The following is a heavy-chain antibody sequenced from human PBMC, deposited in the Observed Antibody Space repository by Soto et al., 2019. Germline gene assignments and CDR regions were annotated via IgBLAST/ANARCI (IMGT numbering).Heavy chain of an antibody. V-gene: IGHV1-18*01. CDR1: GYTFTSYG. J-gene: IGHJ4*02. Sequence: QVQLVQSGAEVKKPGASVKVSCKASGYTFTSYGISWVRQAPGQGLEWMGWISAYNGNTNYVAKLRARVTMTTDTSPSTGYMELRSRTSDDTAVYYCARDELGAPGVYWGQGTLVTVSS. CDR3: ARDELGAPGVY. D-gene: IGHD6-6*01. CDR2: ISAYNGNT.